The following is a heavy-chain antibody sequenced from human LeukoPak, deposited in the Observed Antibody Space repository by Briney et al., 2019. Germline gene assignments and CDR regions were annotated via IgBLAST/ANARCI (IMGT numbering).Heavy chain of an antibody. CDR3: ARQYSSGWYFDY. CDR2: INPNTGDT. Sequence: ASVKVSCKASGYTFTGYYMHWVRQAPGQGLEWMGWINPNTGDTKYAQRFQGSVTMTRDMSISTAYMELSRLRSDDTAVFCCARQYSSGWYFDYWGQGTLVTVSS. J-gene: IGHJ4*02. D-gene: IGHD6-19*01. V-gene: IGHV1-2*02. CDR1: GYTFTGYY.